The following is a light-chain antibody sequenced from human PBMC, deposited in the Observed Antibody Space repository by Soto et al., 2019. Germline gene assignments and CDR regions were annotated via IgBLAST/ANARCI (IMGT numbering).Light chain of an antibody. CDR3: QQYGSSTKT. CDR1: QSVSSTY. V-gene: IGKV3-20*01. CDR2: AAS. Sequence: IVLTQSPGTLYLSPGERATLSCRASQSVSSTYLAWYQQNPGQAPRLLIYAASTRATGVPDRFSVSVSGTDVTLTISRLENEDGAVYYGQQYGSSTKTFCQGTKVDIK. J-gene: IGKJ1*01.